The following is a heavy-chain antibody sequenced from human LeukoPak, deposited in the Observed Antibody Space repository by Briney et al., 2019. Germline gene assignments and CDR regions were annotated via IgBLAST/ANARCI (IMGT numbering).Heavy chain of an antibody. Sequence: PSETLSLTCTVSGGSISSSSYYWGWIRQPPGKGLEWIGSIYYSGSTYYNPSLKSRVTISVDTSKNQFSLKLSSVTAADTAVYYCARESDIWSADDYGGQGTLVTVSS. CDR3: ARESDIWSADDY. CDR2: IYYSGST. V-gene: IGHV4-39*07. J-gene: IGHJ4*02. CDR1: GGSISSSSYY. D-gene: IGHD3-3*01.